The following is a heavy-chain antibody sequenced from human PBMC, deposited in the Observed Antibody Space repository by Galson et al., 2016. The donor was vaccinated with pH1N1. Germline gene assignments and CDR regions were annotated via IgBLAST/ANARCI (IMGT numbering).Heavy chain of an antibody. CDR2: IDPSDGTT. Sequence: SVKVSCKASGYSVTRYYMHWVRQAPGQGLEWMGIIDPSDGTTTYSQKFQGSISLTRDTSTNSVHMELTTLRPDDSATYFCARRYYFDYWGQGTLVTVSS. CDR1: GYSVTRYY. J-gene: IGHJ4*02. V-gene: IGHV1-46*01. CDR3: ARRYYFDY.